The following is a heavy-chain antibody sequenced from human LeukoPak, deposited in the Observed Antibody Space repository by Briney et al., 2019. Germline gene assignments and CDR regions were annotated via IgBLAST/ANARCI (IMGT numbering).Heavy chain of an antibody. CDR3: ARGIGFIIMIGDAFDI. J-gene: IGHJ3*02. V-gene: IGHV1-69*17. CDR1: GGTFSSYA. D-gene: IGHD3-22*01. CDR2: IIPSSGII. Sequence: ASVKVSCKASGGTFSSYAFSWVRQAPGQGLEWMGGIIPSSGIINYSQKVQGRVTIIADKSTSTLYMELSSLRSEDTAVYYCARGIGFIIMIGDAFDIWGQGTMVTVSS.